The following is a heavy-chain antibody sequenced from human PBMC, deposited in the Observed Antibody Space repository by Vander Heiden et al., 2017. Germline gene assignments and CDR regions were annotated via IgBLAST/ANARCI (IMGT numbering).Heavy chain of an antibody. CDR1: GFTFSSYG. J-gene: IGHJ4*02. CDR2: IWYDGSNK. CDR3: AREWADFWSGYCLDY. Sequence: QVQLVESGGGVVQPGRPLRHSCAAAGFTFSSYGMHWVRQAPGKGLEWVAVIWYDGSNKYYADSVKGRFTISRDNSKNTLYLQMNSLRAEDTAVYYCAREWADFWSGYCLDYWGQGTLVTVSS. D-gene: IGHD3-3*01. V-gene: IGHV3-33*01.